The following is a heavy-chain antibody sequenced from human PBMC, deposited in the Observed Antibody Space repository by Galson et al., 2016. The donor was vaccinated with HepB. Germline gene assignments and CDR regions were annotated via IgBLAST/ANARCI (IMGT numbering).Heavy chain of an antibody. CDR2: IKEDGSEK. CDR3: VRSDWLTDY. J-gene: IGHJ4*02. D-gene: IGHD3-9*01. CDR1: GFTFSSFW. V-gene: IGHV3-7*01. Sequence: SLRLSCAASGFTFSSFWMSWVRQAPGKGLEWVANIKEDGSEKNYVDSVRGRFTISRDNAKNSLYLQMDSLRAEDTAMYYCVRSDWLTDYWGQGTLVTVTS.